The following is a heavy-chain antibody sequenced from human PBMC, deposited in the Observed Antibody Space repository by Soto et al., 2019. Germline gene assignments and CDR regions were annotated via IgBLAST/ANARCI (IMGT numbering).Heavy chain of an antibody. V-gene: IGHV3-23*01. Sequence: EVQLLESGGGLVQPGGSQRLSCAASGFTFSSYSMSWVRQAPGKGLEWVSSISVSAGSTYYADSVKGRFTSSRDNSKNTLYSQMNSLRAEDTAVYYCAKVFSSPRPGLGSFHSWGQGNLVTVAS. CDR2: ISVSAGST. CDR1: GFTFSSYS. CDR3: AKVFSSPRPGLGSFHS. J-gene: IGHJ4*02. D-gene: IGHD2-2*01.